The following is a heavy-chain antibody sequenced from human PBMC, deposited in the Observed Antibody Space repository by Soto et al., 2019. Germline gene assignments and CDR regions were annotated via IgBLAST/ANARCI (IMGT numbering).Heavy chain of an antibody. CDR2: IGVYANT. Sequence: GGSLRLSCADSGFTFSSYDMNWVRQAPGEGLEWVSAIGVYANTYYADSVKGLFTISRDDARNTVHLQRNSLRVDDTAVYYCSKESTVESPGDIFDSWGQGTLVTGSS. CDR3: SKESTVESPGDIFDS. D-gene: IGHD1-1*01. CDR1: GFTFSSYD. V-gene: IGHV3-23*01. J-gene: IGHJ4*02.